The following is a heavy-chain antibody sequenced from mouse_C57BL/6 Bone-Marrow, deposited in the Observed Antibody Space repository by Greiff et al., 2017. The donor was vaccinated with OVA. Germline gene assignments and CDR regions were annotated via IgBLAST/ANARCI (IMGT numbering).Heavy chain of an antibody. CDR3: ADMYFDG. CDR2: IDPEAGAH. CDR1: GFNIKDYY. V-gene: IGHV14-2*01. Sequence: EVQLQQSGAELVKPGASVKLSCTASGFNIKDYYMPWVQQRTEQGLAWIGRIDPEAGAHKYAPKFQGKATITTDAAYNTAYLQLSSLTSEDTAVYYCADMYFDGWGTGTTVTVSS. J-gene: IGHJ1*03.